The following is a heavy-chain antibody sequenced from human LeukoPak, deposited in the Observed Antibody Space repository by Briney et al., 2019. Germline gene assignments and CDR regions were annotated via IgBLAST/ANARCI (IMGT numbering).Heavy chain of an antibody. V-gene: IGHV1-8*03. D-gene: IGHD4-17*01. Sequence: GASVKVSCKASGYTFTNYDINWVRQAPGQGLEWMGWMNTNNGYTGYAQKFQGRVTITRNTSISTAYMELSSLRSDDTAVYYCARGQLRLRHRGFDPWGQGTLVTVSS. CDR1: GYTFTNYD. J-gene: IGHJ5*02. CDR3: ARGQLRLRHRGFDP. CDR2: MNTNNGYT.